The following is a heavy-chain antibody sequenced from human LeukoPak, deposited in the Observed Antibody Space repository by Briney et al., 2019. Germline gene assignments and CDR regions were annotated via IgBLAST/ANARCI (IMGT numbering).Heavy chain of an antibody. V-gene: IGHV1-58*02. CDR3: AKDVERYDFWSGYFNPFDY. Sequence: SVKVSCKASGFTFTSSAMQWVRQARGQRLEWIGWIVVGSGNTNYAQKFQERVTITRDMSTSTAYMELSSLRSEDTAVYYCAKDVERYDFWSGYFNPFDYWGQGTLVTVSS. J-gene: IGHJ4*02. CDR1: GFTFTSSA. D-gene: IGHD3-3*01. CDR2: IVVGSGNT.